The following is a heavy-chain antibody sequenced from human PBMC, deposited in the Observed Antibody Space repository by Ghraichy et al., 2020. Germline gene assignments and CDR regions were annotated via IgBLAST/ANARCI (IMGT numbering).Heavy chain of an antibody. CDR2: ISGSGGST. V-gene: IGHV3-23*01. J-gene: IGHJ4*02. CDR3: AKIQRGYKERYDY. Sequence: GGSLRLSCAASGFTFSSYAMSWVRQAPGKGLEWVSAISGSGGSTYYADSVKGRFTISRDNSKNTLYLQMNSLRAGDTAVYYCAKIQRGYKERYDYWGQGTLVTVSS. CDR1: GFTFSSYA. D-gene: IGHD5-24*01.